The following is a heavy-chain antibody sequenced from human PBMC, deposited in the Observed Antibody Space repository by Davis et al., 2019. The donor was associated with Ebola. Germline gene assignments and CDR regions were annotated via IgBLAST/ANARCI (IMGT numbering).Heavy chain of an antibody. D-gene: IGHD5-12*01. V-gene: IGHV1-46*01. CDR3: ARGKKVARMGSWFDS. Sequence: AASVKVSCKTSGYTFTSYYMHWVRQAPGQGLEWMGIINPSGGSTSYAQKFQGTVTMTRNTSISTAYMELSSLTSEDTAVYYCARGKKVARMGSWFDSWGQGTLVTVSS. CDR1: GYTFTSYY. J-gene: IGHJ5*01. CDR2: INPSGGST.